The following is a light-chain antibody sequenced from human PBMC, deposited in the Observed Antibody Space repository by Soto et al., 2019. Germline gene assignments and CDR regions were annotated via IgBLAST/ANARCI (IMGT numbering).Light chain of an antibody. CDR1: RSVSSSY. CDR2: GAS. J-gene: IGKJ4*01. Sequence: EIVLTHSPCTLSSSLCERATLSFSASRSVSSSYLAWYQQKPGQAPRLLIYGASSRATGIPDRFSGSGSGTDFTLTISRLEPEDFAVYYCQQYGSSPLTFGGGTKVDIK. V-gene: IGKV3-20*01. CDR3: QQYGSSPLT.